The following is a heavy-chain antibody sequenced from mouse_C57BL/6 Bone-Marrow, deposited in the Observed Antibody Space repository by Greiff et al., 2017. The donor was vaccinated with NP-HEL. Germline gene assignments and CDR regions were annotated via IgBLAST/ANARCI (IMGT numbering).Heavy chain of an antibody. CDR3: ARWMY. CDR2: ILPGSGST. CDR1: GYTFTGYW. Sequence: QVQLKQSGAALIPPGASVKLSCKATGYTFTGYWIEWVKQRPGHGLEWIGEILPGSGSTNYTSKFKGKATFTADTSSNTAYMQLSSLTTEDSAIYYCARWMYWGQGTLVTVSA. V-gene: IGHV1-9*01. J-gene: IGHJ3*01.